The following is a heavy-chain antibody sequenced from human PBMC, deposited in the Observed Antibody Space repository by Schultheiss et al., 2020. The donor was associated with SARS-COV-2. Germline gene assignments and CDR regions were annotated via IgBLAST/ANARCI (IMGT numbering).Heavy chain of an antibody. CDR3: AKATFSADYGDYEVGYFDY. Sequence: GGSLRLSCAASGFTFSSYGMHWVRQAPGKGLEWVANIKQDGSERYYVDSVKGRFTISRDNSKNTLYLQMNSLRAEDTAVYYCAKATFSADYGDYEVGYFDYWGQGTLVTVSS. CDR1: GFTFSSYG. V-gene: IGHV3-7*03. J-gene: IGHJ4*02. D-gene: IGHD4-17*01. CDR2: IKQDGSER.